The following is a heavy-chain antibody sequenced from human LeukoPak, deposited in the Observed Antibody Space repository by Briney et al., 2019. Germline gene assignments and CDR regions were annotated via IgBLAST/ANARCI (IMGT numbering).Heavy chain of an antibody. V-gene: IGHV1-18*01. Sequence: ASVKVSCKASGYTFTSYGISWVRQAPGQGLEWMGWISAYKGNTNYAQKLQGRVTMTTDTSTSTAYMDLRSLRSDDTAVYYCARVLKPSIVVVPAAPHYYFDYWGQGNLVTVSS. CDR3: ARVLKPSIVVVPAAPHYYFDY. J-gene: IGHJ4*02. D-gene: IGHD2-2*01. CDR1: GYTFTSYG. CDR2: ISAYKGNT.